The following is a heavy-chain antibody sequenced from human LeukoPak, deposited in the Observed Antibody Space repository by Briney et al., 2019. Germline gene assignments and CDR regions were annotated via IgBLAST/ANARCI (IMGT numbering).Heavy chain of an antibody. Sequence: PGGSLRLSCAASGFTFSSYAMSWVRQAPGKRLEYVSAMSVITGRTFYADSVEGRFTISRDNSGNTLYLQMTSLRPEDTAVYYCVKPARGSGIQYGFDSWGQGTLVTVSS. V-gene: IGHV3-64D*06. CDR3: VKPARGSGIQYGFDS. J-gene: IGHJ4*02. D-gene: IGHD3-10*01. CDR1: GFTFSSYA. CDR2: MSVITGRT.